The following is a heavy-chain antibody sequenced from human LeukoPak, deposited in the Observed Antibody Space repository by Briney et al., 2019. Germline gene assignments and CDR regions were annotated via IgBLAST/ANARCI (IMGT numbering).Heavy chain of an antibody. J-gene: IGHJ6*03. Sequence: GGSLRLSCAASGFTFSSYGMNWVRQAPGKGLEWVSYISSSSSTIYYADSVKGRFTISRDNAKNTVYLQMNSLRAEDTAVYYCAKGTDYDFWSGYLEYYYYMDVWGKGTTVTVSS. CDR1: GFTFSSYG. D-gene: IGHD3-3*01. CDR2: ISSSSSTI. CDR3: AKGTDYDFWSGYLEYYYYMDV. V-gene: IGHV3-48*04.